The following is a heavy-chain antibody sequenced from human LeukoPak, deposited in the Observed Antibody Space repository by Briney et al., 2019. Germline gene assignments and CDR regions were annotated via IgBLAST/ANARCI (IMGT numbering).Heavy chain of an antibody. CDR3: AKDFTPDGIWDIDY. CDR1: GFTFSKYT. Sequence: GGSLRLSCVASGFTFSKYTMSWVRQAPGKGLEWVSGIYGGGSGSTFYAESVKGRFTISRDNSKTTLYLQMNSLRDEDTAIYYCAKDFTPDGIWDIDYWGRGTLITVSS. J-gene: IGHJ4*02. D-gene: IGHD1-20*01. V-gene: IGHV3-23*01. CDR2: IYGGGSGST.